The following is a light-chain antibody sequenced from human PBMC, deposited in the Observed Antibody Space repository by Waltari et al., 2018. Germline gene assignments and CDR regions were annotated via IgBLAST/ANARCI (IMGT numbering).Light chain of an antibody. CDR3: QHYDRSPET. J-gene: IGKJ1*01. Sequence: EMVLTQSPGTLSLSPGERATLSCRASQSVSSKDLAWYQQKLGQAPRLLIYGASYRATCLPDRLRGSGSGTDFTLSISSLEPEDFAVYYCQHYDRSPETFRKGTKVYIK. CDR2: GAS. CDR1: QSVSSKD. V-gene: IGKV3-20*01.